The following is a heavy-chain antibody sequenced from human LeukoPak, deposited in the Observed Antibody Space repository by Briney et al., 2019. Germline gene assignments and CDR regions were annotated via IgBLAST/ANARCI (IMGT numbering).Heavy chain of an antibody. CDR1: GFTFSSYG. Sequence: QAGGSLRLSCTASGFTFSSYGMHWVRQAPGKGLEYVSAISSNGGSTYYANSVKGRFTISRDNSKNTLYLQMGSLRAEDMAVYYCARAGGSGSYYYYGMDAWGQGTTVTVSS. D-gene: IGHD3-10*01. V-gene: IGHV3-64*01. CDR2: ISSNGGST. J-gene: IGHJ6*02. CDR3: ARAGGSGSYYYYGMDA.